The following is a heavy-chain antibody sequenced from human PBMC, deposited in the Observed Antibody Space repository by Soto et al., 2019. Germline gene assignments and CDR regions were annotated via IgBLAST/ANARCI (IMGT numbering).Heavy chain of an antibody. CDR3: GRDTSGLDY. J-gene: IGHJ4*02. V-gene: IGHV1-46*01. Sequence: QVQLVQSGAEVKKPGASVKVSCQASGYTFASHYIHWVRQAPGQDLEWMGVINPNGGNTRYAQRFQERLTLTTDTPTNTVYLDLSSMSSDDTDVYYCGRDTSGLDYWGQGTLVTVSS. CDR1: GYTFASHY. CDR2: INPNGGNT.